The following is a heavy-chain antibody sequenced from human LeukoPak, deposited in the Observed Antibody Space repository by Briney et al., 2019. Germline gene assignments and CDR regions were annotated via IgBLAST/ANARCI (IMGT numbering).Heavy chain of an antibody. V-gene: IGHV4-34*01. J-gene: IGHJ6*03. CDR3: ARGRQDVTMIVVVMTAVSYYLDV. CDR2: MNPSGST. Sequence: SETLSLTCAVYGGTFSGYYWTWIRQTPEKGLEWIGEMNPSGSTSYNPSLKSRVTISVDTSKNQFSLKLSSVTAADTAVYYCARGRQDVTMIVVVMTAVSYYLDVWGKGTTVTVS. CDR1: GGTFSGYY. D-gene: IGHD3-22*01.